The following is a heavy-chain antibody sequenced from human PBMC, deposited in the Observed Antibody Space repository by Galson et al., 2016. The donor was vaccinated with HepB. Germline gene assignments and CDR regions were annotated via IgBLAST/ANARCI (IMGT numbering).Heavy chain of an antibody. CDR2: IFQSGNT. Sequence: SETLSLTCAVSGHSISSGYFWGWIRQPPGKGLEWIATIFQSGNTHHNPSLKSRVTISVDTSKNQLSLRLSSVTAADTAVYYWARGVDPGLGEYDSWGQGTLVTVSA. V-gene: IGHV4-38-2*01. CDR1: GHSISSGYF. J-gene: IGHJ4*02. CDR3: ARGVDPGLGEYDS. D-gene: IGHD2/OR15-2a*01.